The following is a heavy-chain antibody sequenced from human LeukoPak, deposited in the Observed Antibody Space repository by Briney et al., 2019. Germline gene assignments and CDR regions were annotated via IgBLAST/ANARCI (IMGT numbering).Heavy chain of an antibody. Sequence: GGSLRLSCAASGFSFSTYWMSWDRQAPGKGLEWVANVRQDGGAKNYVDSVKGRFTISRDNAKNSLYLEMNSLSAEDTAVYYCVGCAGNSCYFVYWGQGTLVTVSS. J-gene: IGHJ4*02. CDR3: VGCAGNSCYFVY. V-gene: IGHV3-7*01. CDR1: GFSFSTYW. CDR2: VRQDGGAK. D-gene: IGHD2-21*01.